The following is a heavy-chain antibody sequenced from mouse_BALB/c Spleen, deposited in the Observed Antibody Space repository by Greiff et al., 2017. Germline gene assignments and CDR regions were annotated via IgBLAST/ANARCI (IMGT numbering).Heavy chain of an antibody. Sequence: EVMLVESGGGLVKPGGSLKLSCAASGFTFSSYAMSWVRQSPEKRLEWVAEISSGGSYTYYPDSVKGRFTISRDNARNILYLQMSSLRSEDTAMYYCARGGYWGQGTTLTVSS. CDR1: GFTFSSYA. CDR2: ISSGGSYT. V-gene: IGHV5-9-4*01. CDR3: ARGGY. J-gene: IGHJ2*01.